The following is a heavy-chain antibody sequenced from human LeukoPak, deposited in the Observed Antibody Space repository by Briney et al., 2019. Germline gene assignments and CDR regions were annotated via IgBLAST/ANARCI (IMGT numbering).Heavy chain of an antibody. CDR1: GYTFTGYY. V-gene: IGHV1-2*02. Sequence: ASVKVSCKTSGYTFTGYYMHWARQAPGQGLEWMGWINPNSGGTDYAQKFQGRVTMTRDTSISTAYMELGRLTSDDTAVYYCETDGYYYGSGTYPNYWGQGTLVTISS. CDR3: ETDGYYYGSGTYPNY. D-gene: IGHD3-10*01. CDR2: INPNSGGT. J-gene: IGHJ4*02.